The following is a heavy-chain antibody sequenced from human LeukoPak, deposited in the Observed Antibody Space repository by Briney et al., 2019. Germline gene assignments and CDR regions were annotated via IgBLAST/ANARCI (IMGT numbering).Heavy chain of an antibody. V-gene: IGHV3-7*01. Sequence: GGSLRLSCAASGFTFSDYYMSWVRQAPGKGLEWVANIKQDGSEKYYVDSVKGRFTISRDNAKNSLYLQMNSLRAEDTAVYYCARGGLDFWSGIDAFDIWGQGTMVTVSS. CDR1: GFTFSDYY. D-gene: IGHD3-3*01. CDR2: IKQDGSEK. CDR3: ARGGLDFWSGIDAFDI. J-gene: IGHJ3*02.